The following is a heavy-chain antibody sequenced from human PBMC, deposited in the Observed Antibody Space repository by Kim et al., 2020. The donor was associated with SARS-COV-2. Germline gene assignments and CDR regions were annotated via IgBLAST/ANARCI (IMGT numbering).Heavy chain of an antibody. CDR2: ISWNSGSI. D-gene: IGHD3-3*01. Sequence: GGSLRLSCAASGFTFDDYAMHWVRQAPGKGLEWVSVISWNSGSIGYADSVKGRFTISRDNAKNSLYLKMNSLRAEDTALYYCAKDMRSSWSGYIPPYYYYGMDVWGQGTTVTVSS. CDR1: GFTFDDYA. J-gene: IGHJ6*02. V-gene: IGHV3-9*01. CDR3: AKDMRSSWSGYIPPYYYYGMDV.